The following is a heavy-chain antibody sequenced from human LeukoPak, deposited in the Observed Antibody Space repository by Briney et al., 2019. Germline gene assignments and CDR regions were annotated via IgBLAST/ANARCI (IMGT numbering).Heavy chain of an antibody. CDR1: GYSFTGYY. J-gene: IGHJ4*02. CDR3: ARGYYDSSGYLIDY. V-gene: IGHV1-2*06. Sequence: ASVKVSCKASGYSFTGYYMHWVRQAPGQGLEWMGRINPNSGGTNYAQKFQGRVTMTRDTSIATAYMELSRLRSDDTAVYYCARGYYDSSGYLIDYWGQGTLVTVSS. CDR2: INPNSGGT. D-gene: IGHD3-22*01.